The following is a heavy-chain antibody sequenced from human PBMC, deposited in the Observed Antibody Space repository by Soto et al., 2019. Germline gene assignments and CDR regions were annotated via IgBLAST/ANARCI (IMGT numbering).Heavy chain of an antibody. V-gene: IGHV3-30-3*01. J-gene: IGHJ4*02. CDR3: ARRHYYDSSGYYPFDY. Sequence: ESGGGVVQPGRSLRLSCAASGFTFSSYAMHWVRQAPGKGLEWVAVISYDVNNKYYADSVKGRFTISRDNSKNTLYLQMNSLRAEDTAVYYCARRHYYDSSGYYPFDYWGQGTLVTVSS. CDR1: GFTFSSYA. D-gene: IGHD3-22*01. CDR2: ISYDVNNK.